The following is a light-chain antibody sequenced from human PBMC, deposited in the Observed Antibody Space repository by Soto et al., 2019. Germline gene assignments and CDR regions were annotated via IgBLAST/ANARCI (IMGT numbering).Light chain of an antibody. V-gene: IGKV1-6*01. Sequence: AIQCPQPPSSLSASVRYRVTIPCRASQGISNYLAWYQQKPGKAPNLLIYAASTLQSGVPSRFSGSGSGTDFTLTISSLQPEDFATYYCLQDYNYPRTFGQGTKVDIK. CDR1: QGISNY. J-gene: IGKJ1*01. CDR2: AAS. CDR3: LQDYNYPRT.